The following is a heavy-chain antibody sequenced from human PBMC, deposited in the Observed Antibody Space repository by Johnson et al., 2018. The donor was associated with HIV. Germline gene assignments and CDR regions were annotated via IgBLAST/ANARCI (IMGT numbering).Heavy chain of an antibody. V-gene: IGHV3-20*04. CDR2: INWNGGST. CDR3: ASVPDYGDYGDAFDI. CDR1: GFTFSNYG. Sequence: VQLVESGGGVVQPGRSLRLSCAASGFTFSNYGMSWVRQAPGKGLEWVSGINWNGGSTGCAGSVKGRFTISRDNAKNSLYLQMNILRAEDTAVYYCASVPDYGDYGDAFDIWGQGTMVTVSS. J-gene: IGHJ3*02. D-gene: IGHD4-17*01.